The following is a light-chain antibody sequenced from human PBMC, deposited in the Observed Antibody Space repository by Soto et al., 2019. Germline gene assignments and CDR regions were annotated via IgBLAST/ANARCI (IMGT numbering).Light chain of an antibody. Sequence: DIQMTQTPSSVSASVGDRVTITCRASQGISSWVAWYQQKPGKAPKLLIHAATSLQSGVPPRFSGSGSGTDFTLTISSLQPEDFATYYCQEANSFPITFGQGTRLEIK. J-gene: IGKJ5*01. CDR2: AAT. V-gene: IGKV1-12*01. CDR3: QEANSFPIT. CDR1: QGISSW.